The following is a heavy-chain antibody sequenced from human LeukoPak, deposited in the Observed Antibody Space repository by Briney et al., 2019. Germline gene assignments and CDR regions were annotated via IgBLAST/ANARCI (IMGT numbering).Heavy chain of an antibody. CDR2: IYHIGST. V-gene: IGHV4-39*07. J-gene: IGHJ6*03. CDR1: GGSISSNNYY. Sequence: PSETLSLTCTVSGGSISSNNYYWGWIRQPPGKGLEWIGSIYHIGSTYDNPSLKSRLTISVDTSKNQFSLKLSSVTAADTAVYYCARGKPSYGSGTYYRPLEPNYMDVWGKGTTVTVSS. CDR3: ARGKPSYGSGTYYRPLEPNYMDV. D-gene: IGHD3-10*01.